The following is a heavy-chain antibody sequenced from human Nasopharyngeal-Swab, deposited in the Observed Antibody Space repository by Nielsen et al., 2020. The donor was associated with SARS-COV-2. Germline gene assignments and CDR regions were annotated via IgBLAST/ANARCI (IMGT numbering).Heavy chain of an antibody. CDR1: GFTFSDYY. CDR2: ISSSGSTI. Sequence: GSLRLSCAASGFTFSDYYMSWIRQAPGKGLEWVSYISSSGSTIYYADSVKGRFTISRDNAKNSLYLQMNSLRAEDTAVYYCARSSIAAREYYYGMDVWGQGTTVTVSS. J-gene: IGHJ6*02. CDR3: ARSSIAAREYYYGMDV. D-gene: IGHD6-6*01. V-gene: IGHV3-11*01.